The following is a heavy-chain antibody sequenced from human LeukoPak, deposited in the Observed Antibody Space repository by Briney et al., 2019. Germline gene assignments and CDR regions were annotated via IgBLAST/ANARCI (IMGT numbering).Heavy chain of an antibody. Sequence: PGGSLRLSCAASGFIFSSYEMNWVRQAPGKGLEWVSYISRGGSTIYYADSVKGRFTFSRDNAKNSLYLQMNSLRAEDTAVYYCASNTGYSYGYFDYWGQGTLVTVSS. CDR3: ASNTGYSYGYFDY. V-gene: IGHV3-48*03. D-gene: IGHD5-18*01. CDR2: ISRGGSTI. J-gene: IGHJ4*02. CDR1: GFIFSSYE.